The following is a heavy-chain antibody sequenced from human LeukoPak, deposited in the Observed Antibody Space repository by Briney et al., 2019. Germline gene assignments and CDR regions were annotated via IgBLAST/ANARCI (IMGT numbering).Heavy chain of an antibody. Sequence: NSSETLSLTCSVSGGSVTSGSYYWNWIRQPPGKELEWIGYISYRGSTNYNPSLKSRVTISVDTSKNQFSLKVSSVTAADTAVYYCVRSKSGTYGWFDPWGQGTLVTVSS. V-gene: IGHV4-61*01. CDR3: VRSKSGTYGWFDP. CDR2: ISYRGST. CDR1: GGSVTSGSYY. J-gene: IGHJ5*02. D-gene: IGHD4-17*01.